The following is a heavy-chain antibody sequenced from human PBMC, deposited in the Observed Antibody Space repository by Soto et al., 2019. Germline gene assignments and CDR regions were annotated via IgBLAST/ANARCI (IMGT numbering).Heavy chain of an antibody. J-gene: IGHJ6*03. CDR2: ISTYNGNT. CDR1: DYTFTNYG. CDR3: ARTTVPASYYYIDV. V-gene: IGHV1-18*01. D-gene: IGHD4-17*01. Sequence: QVQLVQSGAEVKQPGASVKVSCKASDYTFTNYGFTWVRQAPGQGLEWLGWISTYNGNTKYAQKVQGRLTMTTDTSTSTANMELTSLRSDDTALYYCARTTVPASYYYIDVWGKGSTVTVSS.